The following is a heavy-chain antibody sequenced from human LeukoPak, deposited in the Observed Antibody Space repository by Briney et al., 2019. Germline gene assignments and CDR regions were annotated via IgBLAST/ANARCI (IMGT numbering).Heavy chain of an antibody. CDR2: INTNTGNP. Sequence: GASVKVSCKASGYTFTTYDMNWVRQALGQGLEWMGWINTNTGNPTYAQDFTGRFVFSLDTSISTAYLQIYSLKAEDTALYYCARPREPANWVDFDYWGQGTLVTVSS. V-gene: IGHV7-4-1*01. D-gene: IGHD1-1*01. J-gene: IGHJ4*02. CDR1: GYTFTTYD. CDR3: ARPREPANWVDFDY.